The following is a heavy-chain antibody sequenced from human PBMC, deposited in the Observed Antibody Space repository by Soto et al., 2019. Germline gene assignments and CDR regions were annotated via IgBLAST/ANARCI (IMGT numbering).Heavy chain of an antibody. CDR3: ATDGGSTSSSAYNYCMDV. D-gene: IGHD3-16*01. CDR1: GDTFSSYS. Sequence: QAQLVQSGAEVKRPGSSVKVSCKASGDTFSSYSISWVRQAPGQGLEWMGRIIPMVGTPNYAQKFQGRVTLSADKTTSTAYMVLNSLISDDTAVYYCATDGGSTSSSAYNYCMDVWGKGTPVTVSS. CDR2: IIPMVGTP. V-gene: IGHV1-69*08. J-gene: IGHJ6*03.